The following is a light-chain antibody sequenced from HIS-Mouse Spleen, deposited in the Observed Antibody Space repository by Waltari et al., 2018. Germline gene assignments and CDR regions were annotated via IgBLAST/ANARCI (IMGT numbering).Light chain of an antibody. J-gene: IGLJ1*01. CDR3: CSYAGSYTGV. CDR1: SSDVGGYNY. Sequence: QSALTQPRSVSGSPGQSVTISCTGTSSDVGGYNYVSWYQQHPGKAPKRLIYDVRKRPSGVPDRFSGSKSGNTASLTISGLQAEDEADYYCCSYAGSYTGVFGTGTKVTVL. CDR2: DVR. V-gene: IGLV2-11*01.